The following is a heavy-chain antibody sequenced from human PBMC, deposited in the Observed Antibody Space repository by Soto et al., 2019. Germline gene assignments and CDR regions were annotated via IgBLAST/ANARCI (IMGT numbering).Heavy chain of an antibody. J-gene: IGHJ5*01. CDR3: ARSRNSQSQTWFDS. V-gene: IGHV4-4*02. CDR2: IYHTGTT. CDR1: GGSISPINW. D-gene: IGHD1-26*01. Sequence: PSETLSLTCGVSGGSISPINWWSWVRQTPGKGLEWIGEIYHTGTTDYNPSLKSRVTISIDKSKNQFFLNLTSVTAADTALYYCARSRNSQSQTWFDSWGQGTWVTVSS.